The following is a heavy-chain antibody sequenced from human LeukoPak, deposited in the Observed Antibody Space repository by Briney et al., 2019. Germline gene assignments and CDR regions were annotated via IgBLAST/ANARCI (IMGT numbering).Heavy chain of an antibody. CDR1: GFTFSSYS. CDR2: IRGSGGST. Sequence: GGTLSLSCAASGFTFSSYSMSWVRQAPGKGLEWVSAIRGSGGSTSYADSVKGRFTISRDNSKNTLYLQMNSLRAEDTTVYYCAKVDYDFWSGYSFCDYWGQGTLVTVSS. D-gene: IGHD3-3*01. J-gene: IGHJ4*02. CDR3: AKVDYDFWSGYSFCDY. V-gene: IGHV3-23*01.